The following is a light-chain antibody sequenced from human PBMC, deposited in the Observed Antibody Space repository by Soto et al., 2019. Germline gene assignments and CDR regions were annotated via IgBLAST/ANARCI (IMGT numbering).Light chain of an antibody. J-gene: IGKJ2*01. V-gene: IGKV1-33*01. CDR1: QDISNY. CDR3: QQYANVPYT. CDR2: GAS. Sequence: DIQMTQSPSSLSASVGDRVTITCQASQDISNYLNWYQQKPGKGPKVLIYGASNLETGVPSRLGGSGSGTDFTFTISSLQPEDIATYYCQQYANVPYTFGQGTKLEIK.